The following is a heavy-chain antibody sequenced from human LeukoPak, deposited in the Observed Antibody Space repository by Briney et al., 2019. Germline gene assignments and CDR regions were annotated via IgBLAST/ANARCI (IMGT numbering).Heavy chain of an antibody. CDR3: ARDTQYYDFWSGYYPFEY. V-gene: IGHV1-69*13. Sequence: SVKVSCKASGGTFSSYAISWVRQAPGQGLEWMGGIIPIFGTANYAQKFQGRVTITADESTSTAYMELSSLRSEDTAVYCCARDTQYYDFWSGYYPFEYWGQGTLVTVSS. CDR2: IIPIFGTA. D-gene: IGHD3-3*01. J-gene: IGHJ4*02. CDR1: GGTFSSYA.